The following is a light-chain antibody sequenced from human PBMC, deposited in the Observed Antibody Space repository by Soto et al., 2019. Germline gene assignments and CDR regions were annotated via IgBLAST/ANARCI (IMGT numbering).Light chain of an antibody. CDR1: QSISSW. Sequence: DIQMTQSPSTLSASVGDRVTITCRASQSISSWLAWYQQKPGKAPKLLIYDASSLESGVPSRFSGSGPGTEFTLTISSLQPDDFATYYCQKYNSYSTFGQGTKVDIK. CDR3: QKYNSYST. CDR2: DAS. J-gene: IGKJ1*01. V-gene: IGKV1-5*01.